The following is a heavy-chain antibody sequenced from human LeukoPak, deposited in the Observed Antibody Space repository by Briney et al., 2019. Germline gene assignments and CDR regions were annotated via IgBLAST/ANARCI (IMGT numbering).Heavy chain of an antibody. CDR3: AKDQYGGNPQYYFDY. D-gene: IGHD4-23*01. CDR1: GFTFSSYA. J-gene: IGHJ4*02. CDR2: ISGSGGNT. Sequence: GGSLRLSCAASGFTFSSYAMSWVRQAPGKGLDWVSAISGSGGNTYFADSVKGRFTVSRDNSKNTLYLQMNSLRAEDTAVYYCAKDQYGGNPQYYFDYWGQGTLVTVSS. V-gene: IGHV3-23*01.